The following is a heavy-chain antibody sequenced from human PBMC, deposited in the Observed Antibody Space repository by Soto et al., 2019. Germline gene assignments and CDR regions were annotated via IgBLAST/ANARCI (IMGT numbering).Heavy chain of an antibody. CDR2: IYYSGST. J-gene: IGHJ3*02. Sequence: QVQLQESGPGLVKPSETLSLTCTVSGGSISSYYWSWIRQPPGKGLEWIGYIYYSGSTNYNPSLKSRVTISVDTSKNQFSLKLSSVTAAETAVYYCARDRYCSSTSCYEGDAFDIWGQGTMVTVSS. D-gene: IGHD2-2*01. CDR3: ARDRYCSSTSCYEGDAFDI. V-gene: IGHV4-59*01. CDR1: GGSISSYY.